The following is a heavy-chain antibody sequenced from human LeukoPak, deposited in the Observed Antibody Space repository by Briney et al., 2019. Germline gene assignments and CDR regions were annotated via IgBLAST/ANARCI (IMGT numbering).Heavy chain of an antibody. CDR2: IIPILGIA. J-gene: IGHJ4*02. D-gene: IGHD2-15*01. Sequence: TVKVSCKASGGTFSSYTISWVRQAPGQGLEWMERIIPILGIANYAQKFQGRVTITADKSTSTAYMELSSLRSEDTAVYYCARAPGISQAADYWGQGTLVTVSS. CDR3: ARAPGISQAADY. CDR1: GGTFSSYT. V-gene: IGHV1-69*02.